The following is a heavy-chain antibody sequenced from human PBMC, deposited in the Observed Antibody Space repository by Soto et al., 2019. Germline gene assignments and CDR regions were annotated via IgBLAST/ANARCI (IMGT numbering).Heavy chain of an antibody. D-gene: IGHD1-1*01. Sequence: QVQLQQWGAGLLKPSETLSLTCAVYGASVSSGSDYWSWIRQPPGKGLEWIGEMSHSGGTHFNRSLKSRVTISVDTPKNQFSLKMSFVTAADTALYDCARVERGTATTVVDAFDIWGPGTMVTVSS. J-gene: IGHJ3*02. CDR2: MSHSGGT. CDR3: ARVERGTATTVVDAFDI. V-gene: IGHV4-34*01. CDR1: GASVSSGSDY.